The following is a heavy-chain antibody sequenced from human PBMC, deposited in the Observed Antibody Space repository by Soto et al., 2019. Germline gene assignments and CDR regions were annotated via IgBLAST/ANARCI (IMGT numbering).Heavy chain of an antibody. CDR3: ARVSRTAERY. J-gene: IGHJ4*02. CDR2: IYYSGST. V-gene: IGHV4-61*01. D-gene: IGHD2-2*01. CDR1: GGSISSGSYS. Sequence: SETLSLTCSVSGGSISSGSYSWGWIRQPPGKGLEWIGYIYYSGSTNYNPSLKSRVTISVDTSKNQFSLKLSSVTAADTAVYYCARVSRTAERYWGPGTLVTVSS.